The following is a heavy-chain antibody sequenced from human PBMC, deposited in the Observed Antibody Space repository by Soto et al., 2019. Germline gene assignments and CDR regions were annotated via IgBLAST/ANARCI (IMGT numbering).Heavy chain of an antibody. D-gene: IGHD2-2*01. J-gene: IGHJ4*02. CDR3: AKGGDHIVVVPAEDQNFEY. CDR1: GFTFSIDG. V-gene: IGHV3-74*01. CDR2: INSDGSST. Sequence: VGSLSLASAASGFTFSIDGMHWFRQTPGKGLVWVSRINSDGSSTSYADSVKGRFTISRDNAKNTLYLQMNSLRAEDTAVYYCAKGGDHIVVVPAEDQNFEYWGQGTLVTV.